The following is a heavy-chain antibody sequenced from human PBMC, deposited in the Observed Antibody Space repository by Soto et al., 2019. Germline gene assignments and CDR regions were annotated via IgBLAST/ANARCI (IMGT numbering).Heavy chain of an antibody. D-gene: IGHD3-3*01. Sequence: EMQLVESGGGLVQPGGSLRLSCAASGFTFSSPWIHWVRQAPGKGLVWVSRINGDGSSTSYADSVKGRFTISRDDAKRTGYLQMNRLGAEDTAVYYCAGGLEEWAKRTVVWGQGTVVTVSS. CDR1: GFTFSSPW. CDR3: AGGLEEWAKRTVV. V-gene: IGHV3-74*01. J-gene: IGHJ3*01. CDR2: INGDGSST.